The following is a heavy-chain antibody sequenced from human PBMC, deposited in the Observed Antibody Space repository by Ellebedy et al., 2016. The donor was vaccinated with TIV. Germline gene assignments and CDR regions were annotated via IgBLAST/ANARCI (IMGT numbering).Heavy chain of an antibody. D-gene: IGHD3-10*02. V-gene: IGHV3-23*01. CDR3: ASSRYHYYVGNTIFAY. Sequence: PGGSLRLSCAASGFTFRSHAMSWVRQAPGKGLEWVSTISESETTYYADSVKGRSTISRDNSKNTLYLQMNSLRPEDTAVYYCASSRYHYYVGNTIFAYWGQGTLVTVSS. CDR1: GFTFRSHA. CDR2: ISESETT. J-gene: IGHJ4*02.